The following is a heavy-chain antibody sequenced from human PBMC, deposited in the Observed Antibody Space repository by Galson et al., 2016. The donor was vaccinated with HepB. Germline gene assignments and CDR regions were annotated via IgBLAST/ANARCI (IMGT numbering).Heavy chain of an antibody. CDR2: ISSGSSAM. CDR3: ARDGKHGYDMDY. Sequence: SLRLSCAASGFTFSGYNMDWVRQAPGKGLEWVSYISSGSSAMYYTDSVKGPFTISRDNAKNSLYLQMNSLRDEDTAIYFCARDGKHGYDMDYWRQGTLATVSS. CDR1: GFTFSGYN. V-gene: IGHV3-48*02. J-gene: IGHJ4*02. D-gene: IGHD5-12*01.